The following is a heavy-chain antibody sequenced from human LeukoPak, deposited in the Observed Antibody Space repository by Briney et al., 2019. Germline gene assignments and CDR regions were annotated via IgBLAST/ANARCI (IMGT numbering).Heavy chain of an antibody. CDR3: ARETTYGSGSYDY. CDR2: ISSSSSYI. Sequence: PGGSLRLSCAASGFTFSSYSMNWVRQAPGKGLEWVSSISSSSSYIYYADSVKGRFTISRDNAKNSLYLQMNNLRAEDTAVYYCARETTYGSGSYDYWGQGTLVTVSS. D-gene: IGHD3-10*01. V-gene: IGHV3-21*01. J-gene: IGHJ4*02. CDR1: GFTFSSYS.